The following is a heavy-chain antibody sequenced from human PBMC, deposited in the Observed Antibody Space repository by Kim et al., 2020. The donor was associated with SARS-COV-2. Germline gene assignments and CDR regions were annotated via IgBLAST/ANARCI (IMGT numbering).Heavy chain of an antibody. D-gene: IGHD3-3*01. CDR2: IKQDGSEK. V-gene: IGHV3-7*03. CDR3: ARLPRFLEWLRDAFDI. J-gene: IGHJ3*02. CDR1: GFTFSSYW. Sequence: GGSLRLSCAASGFTFSSYWMSWVRQAPGKGLEWVANIKQDGSEKYYVDSVKGRFTISRDNAKNSLYLQMNSLRAEDTAVYYCARLPRFLEWLRDAFDIWGQGTMVTVSS.